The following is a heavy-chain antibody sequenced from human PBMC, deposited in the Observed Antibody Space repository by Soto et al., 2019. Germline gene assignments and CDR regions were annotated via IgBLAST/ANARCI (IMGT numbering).Heavy chain of an antibody. CDR3: ARLFGVTACDS. CDR2: IYYSGSP. Sequence: QVQLQESGPGLVKHSETLSLTCTVSGGSISSTGHYWGWVRQHPGKGLERIGSIYYSGSPYYNPSPKRRLTFSVDTSKNQFSLKLNSETAADMAVYHYARLFGVTACDSWCQGTLGIVSS. J-gene: IGHJ5*01. CDR1: GGSISSTGHY. D-gene: IGHD2-21*02. V-gene: IGHV4-39*01.